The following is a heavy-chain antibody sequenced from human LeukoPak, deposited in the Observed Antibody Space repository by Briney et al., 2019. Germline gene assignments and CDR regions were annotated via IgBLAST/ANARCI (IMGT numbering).Heavy chain of an antibody. V-gene: IGHV3-30*03. J-gene: IGHJ4*02. Sequence: PGGSLRLSCAASGFTFSSYSMNWVRQAPGKGLEWVAVISYDGSNKYYADSVKGRLTISRDNSKNTLYLQMNSLRAEDTAVYYCARDLPTVAGFDYWGQGTLVTVSS. CDR2: ISYDGSNK. CDR3: ARDLPTVAGFDY. D-gene: IGHD6-19*01. CDR1: GFTFSSYS.